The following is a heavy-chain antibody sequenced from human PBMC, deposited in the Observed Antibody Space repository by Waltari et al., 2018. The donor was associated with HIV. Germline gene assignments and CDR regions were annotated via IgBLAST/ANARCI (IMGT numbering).Heavy chain of an antibody. J-gene: IGHJ3*02. D-gene: IGHD3-10*01. V-gene: IGHV1-2*06. CDR3: ARDRSNYGSGSYDAFDI. CDR1: GYTFTDYY. CDR2: IHPDSGGT. Sequence: QVQLVQSGAEVKKPGASVKVSCKASGYTFTDYYIHWVRQAPGQGLEWMGRIHPDSGGTNVAQKVQGRGTMTRETSISTVYMELNRLRSDDTAVYYCARDRSNYGSGSYDAFDIWGQETMVTVSS.